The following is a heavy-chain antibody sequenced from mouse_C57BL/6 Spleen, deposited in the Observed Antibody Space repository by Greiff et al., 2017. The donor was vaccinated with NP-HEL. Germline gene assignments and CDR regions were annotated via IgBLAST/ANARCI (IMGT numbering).Heavy chain of an antibody. CDR3: ARSENDYDVGY. V-gene: IGHV1-9*01. D-gene: IGHD2-4*01. J-gene: IGHJ2*01. Sequence: QVQLQQSGAELMKPGGSVKLSCKATGYTFTGYWIEWVKQTPGHGLEWIGEILPGSGSTNYNENFKGKATFTADIPSNTAYMQLSSLTTEDSAIYYGARSENDYDVGYWGQGTTLTVSS. CDR1: GYTFTGYW. CDR2: ILPGSGST.